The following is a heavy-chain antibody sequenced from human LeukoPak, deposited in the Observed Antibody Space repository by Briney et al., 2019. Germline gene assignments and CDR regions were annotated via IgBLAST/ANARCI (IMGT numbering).Heavy chain of an antibody. Sequence: GRSLRLSCAASGFTFSRYGMHWVRQAPGTGLEWVAIVSYDGSTKYYAASVEGRFTISRDNSKNTLYLQMNSLRPEDTAVYYCATEIAVGLRYFDYWGQGTLVTVSS. V-gene: IGHV3-30*03. CDR1: GFTFSRYG. CDR2: VSYDGSTK. J-gene: IGHJ4*02. D-gene: IGHD6-19*01. CDR3: ATEIAVGLRYFDY.